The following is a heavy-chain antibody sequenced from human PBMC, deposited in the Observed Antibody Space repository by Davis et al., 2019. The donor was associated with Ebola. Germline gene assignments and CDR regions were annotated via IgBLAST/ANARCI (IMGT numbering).Heavy chain of an antibody. J-gene: IGHJ4*02. CDR2: ISWNGGTK. Sequence: GESLKISCAVSGFTVSTKYMSWVRQAPGKGLEWVSSISWNGGTKGYADSVKGRFTISRDNAKNSLHLQMDSLRAEDTAFYYCAREDDRDHWYFDHWGQGTLVTVSS. CDR1: GFTVSTKY. CDR3: AREDDRDHWYFDH. D-gene: IGHD1-1*01. V-gene: IGHV3-20*04.